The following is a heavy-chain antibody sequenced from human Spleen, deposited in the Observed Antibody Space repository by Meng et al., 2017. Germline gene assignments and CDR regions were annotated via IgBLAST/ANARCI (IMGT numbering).Heavy chain of an antibody. Sequence: SETLSLTCTLSGGSIGSSGYYWAWIRQPPGKGLEWIGNMYYSGSTYYNPSLKSRVTTSVDTSKNQFSLKLSSVTAADTAVYYCARGFVGAAAGKIYYYGMDVWGQGTTVTVSS. J-gene: IGHJ6*02. D-gene: IGHD6-13*01. CDR1: GGSIGSSGYY. V-gene: IGHV4-39*07. CDR3: ARGFVGAAAGKIYYYGMDV. CDR2: MYYSGST.